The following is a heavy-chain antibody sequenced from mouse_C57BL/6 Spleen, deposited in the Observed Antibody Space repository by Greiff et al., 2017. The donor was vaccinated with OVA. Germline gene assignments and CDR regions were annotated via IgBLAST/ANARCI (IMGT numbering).Heavy chain of an antibody. D-gene: IGHD2-3*01. CDR2: ISSGGSYT. J-gene: IGHJ3*01. V-gene: IGHV5-6*01. Sequence: EVKLMESGGDLVKPGGSLKLSCAASGFTFSSYGMSWVRQTPDKRLEWVATISSGGSYTYYPDSVKGRFTISRDNAKNTLYLQMSSLKSEDTAMYYCARLDGYYFAYWGQGTLVTVSA. CDR1: GFTFSSYG. CDR3: ARLDGYYFAY.